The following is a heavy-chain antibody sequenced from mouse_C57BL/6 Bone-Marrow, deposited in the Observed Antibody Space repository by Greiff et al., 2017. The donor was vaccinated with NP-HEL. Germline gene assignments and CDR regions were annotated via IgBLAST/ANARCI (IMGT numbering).Heavy chain of an antibody. Sequence: EVMLVESGEGLVKPGGSLKLSCAASGFTFSSYAMSWVRQTPEKRLEWVAYISSGGDYIYYADTVKGRFTISRDNARNTLYLQMSSLKSEDTAMYYCTRDDGITTVVADVWGTGTTVTVSS. CDR2: ISSGGDYI. CDR1: GFTFSSYA. D-gene: IGHD1-1*01. J-gene: IGHJ1*03. V-gene: IGHV5-9-1*02. CDR3: TRDDGITTVVADV.